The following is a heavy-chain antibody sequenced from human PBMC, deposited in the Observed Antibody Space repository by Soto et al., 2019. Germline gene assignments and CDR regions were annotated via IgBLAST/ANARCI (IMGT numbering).Heavy chain of an antibody. CDR3: AREAYIAAAGRPGTPFDS. V-gene: IGHV1-69*01. Sequence: QVQLVQSGAEVKKPGSSVKVSCKASGGTFSSYAISWVRQAPGQGLEWMGGIIPIFGTANYAQKFQGRVTITADESTSTAYMELSSLRSEDTAVYYCAREAYIAAAGRPGTPFDSWGQGTLVTVSS. J-gene: IGHJ5*01. CDR1: GGTFSSYA. D-gene: IGHD6-13*01. CDR2: IIPIFGTA.